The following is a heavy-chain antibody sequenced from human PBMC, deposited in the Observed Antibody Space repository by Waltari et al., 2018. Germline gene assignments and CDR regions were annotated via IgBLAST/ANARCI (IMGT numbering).Heavy chain of an antibody. Sequence: EVQLVESGGGLVQPGVSLRVSCTASGFTFSSYWMHWVRQVPGKGLVWVSRINSDGSGTSYADSAKGRFTISRDNAKNTLFLQMNSLRGEDTAVYYCASGNSHAFDLWGQGTMVTVSS. J-gene: IGHJ3*01. CDR3: ASGNSHAFDL. V-gene: IGHV3-74*01. D-gene: IGHD1-7*01. CDR2: INSDGSGT. CDR1: GFTFSSYW.